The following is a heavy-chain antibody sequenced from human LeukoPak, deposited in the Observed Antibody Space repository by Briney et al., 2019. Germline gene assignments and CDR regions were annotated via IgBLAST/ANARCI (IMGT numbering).Heavy chain of an antibody. D-gene: IGHD3-10*01. CDR1: GYTFISYA. J-gene: IGHJ4*02. CDR2: MNAGNGNT. CDR3: AREGSMVRGVGIFGFDY. Sequence: ASVKVSCKSSGYTFISYAMHWVRQAPGQRLEWMGWMNAGNGNTKYSQKFQGRVTITRDTAASTAYMELSSLKSEDMAVYYCAREGSMVRGVGIFGFDYWGQGTLVTVSS. V-gene: IGHV1-3*03.